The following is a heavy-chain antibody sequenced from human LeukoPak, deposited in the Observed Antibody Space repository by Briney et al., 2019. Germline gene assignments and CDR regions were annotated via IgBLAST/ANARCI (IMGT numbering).Heavy chain of an antibody. V-gene: IGHV3-11*03. J-gene: IGHJ5*02. CDR3: AKGGYTTCFDP. CDR2: IRSNGRDT. CDR1: GFIVSESY. Sequence: GGSLRLSCAASGFIVSESYMGWVRQAPGKGLEWVSNIRSNGRDTYYTDSVKGRFTISRDNSKNTLYLEMNSLRAEDTAVYYCAKGGYTTCFDPWGQGTLVTVSS. D-gene: IGHD2-15*01.